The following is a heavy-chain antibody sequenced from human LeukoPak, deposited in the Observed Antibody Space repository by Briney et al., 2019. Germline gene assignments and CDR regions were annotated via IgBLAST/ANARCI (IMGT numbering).Heavy chain of an antibody. D-gene: IGHD3-10*01. V-gene: IGHV3-30*04. J-gene: IGHJ4*02. CDR1: GFTFSSYA. Sequence: HSGRSLRLSCAASGFTFSSYAMHWVRQAPGKGLEWVAVISYDGSNKYYADSVKGRFTISRGNSKNTLYLQMNSLRAEDTAVYYCARVTMVRGVIITVFGQLDYWGQGTLVTVSS. CDR3: ARVTMVRGVIITVFGQLDY. CDR2: ISYDGSNK.